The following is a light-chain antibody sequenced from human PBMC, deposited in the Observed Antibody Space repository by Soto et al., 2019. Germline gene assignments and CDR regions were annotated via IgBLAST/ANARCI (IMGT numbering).Light chain of an antibody. J-gene: IGKJ1*01. CDR2: LGS. CDR1: QSLLHSNGYTY. CDR3: MQALQTPWT. V-gene: IGKV2-28*01. Sequence: DIVMTQSPLSLPVTPGESASISCRSSQSLLHSNGYTYLDWYLQKPGQSPQLLIYLGSNRASGVPDRFSGSGSGTEFTLKISRVEAEDVGVYYCMQALQTPWTFGQGTKVEIK.